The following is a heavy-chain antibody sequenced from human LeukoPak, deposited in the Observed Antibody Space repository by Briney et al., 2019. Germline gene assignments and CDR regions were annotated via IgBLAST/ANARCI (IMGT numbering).Heavy chain of an antibody. J-gene: IGHJ3*02. D-gene: IGHD5-24*01. CDR3: ARSWPQADGYSKAAFDI. V-gene: IGHV5-51*01. Sequence: GESLKISCKGSGYSFTSYWIGWVRQMPGKGLEWMGIIYPGDSDTRYSPSFQGQVTISADKSISTAYLQWSSLKASDTAMYYCARSWPQADGYSKAAFDIWGQGTMVTVSS. CDR2: IYPGDSDT. CDR1: GYSFTSYW.